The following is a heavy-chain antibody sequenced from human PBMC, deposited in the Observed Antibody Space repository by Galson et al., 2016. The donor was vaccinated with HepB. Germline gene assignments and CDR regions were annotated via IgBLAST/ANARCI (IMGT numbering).Heavy chain of an antibody. J-gene: IGHJ4*01. CDR3: ARMGVVTDY. CDR1: GGSFRDYY. Sequence: SETLSLTCAVYGGSFRDYYWSWIRQPPGKGLEWIGEIHHGGYTDYNPSLKSRVTISVDTSKKQFFLNLNSVTAADTAMYYCARMGVVTDYWGHGTLVTVSS. CDR2: IHHGGYT. V-gene: IGHV4-34*01. D-gene: IGHD2-15*01.